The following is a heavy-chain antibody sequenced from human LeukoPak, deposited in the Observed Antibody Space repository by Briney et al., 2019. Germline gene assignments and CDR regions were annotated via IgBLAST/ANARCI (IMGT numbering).Heavy chain of an antibody. CDR2: INHNGST. D-gene: IGHD3-3*01. V-gene: IGHV4-34*01. Sequence: SETLSLTCAVYGGPFSGYYWSWIRQPPGKGLEWIGEINHNGSTNYNPSLKSRVTISVDTSKNQFSLKLSSVTAADTAVYYCARGRRYYDFWSGYFSAFDYWGQGTLVTVSS. J-gene: IGHJ4*02. CDR3: ARGRRYYDFWSGYFSAFDY. CDR1: GGPFSGYY.